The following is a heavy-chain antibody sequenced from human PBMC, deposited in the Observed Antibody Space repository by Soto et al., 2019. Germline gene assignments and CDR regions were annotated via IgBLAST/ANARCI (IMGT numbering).Heavy chain of an antibody. CDR3: AHNFMWLGCFDY. Sequence: QITLKESGPTLVKPTQTLTLTCSFSGFSLNTSGVGVAWIRQPPGKALEWLALIYWDDDKRYSPSLKSRLTITKATSKNQVVLTMTNMDPVDTATYYCAHNFMWLGCFDYWGQGTLVTVSS. D-gene: IGHD6-19*01. V-gene: IGHV2-5*02. J-gene: IGHJ4*02. CDR2: IYWDDDK. CDR1: GFSLNTSGVG.